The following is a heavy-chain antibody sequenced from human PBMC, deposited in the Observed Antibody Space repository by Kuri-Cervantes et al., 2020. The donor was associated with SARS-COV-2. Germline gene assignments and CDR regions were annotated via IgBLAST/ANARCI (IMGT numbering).Heavy chain of an antibody. CDR1: GFTFSSYW. J-gene: IGHJ4*02. Sequence: GGSLRLSCAASGFTFSSYWMSWVRQASGKGLEWVANIKQDGSEKYYVDSVKGRFTISRDNAKSSLYLQMNSLRAEDTAVYYGAKDLPGSSAAEVYWGQGTLVTVSS. CDR3: AKDLPGSSAAEVY. V-gene: IGHV3-7*01. D-gene: IGHD6-13*01. CDR2: IKQDGSEK.